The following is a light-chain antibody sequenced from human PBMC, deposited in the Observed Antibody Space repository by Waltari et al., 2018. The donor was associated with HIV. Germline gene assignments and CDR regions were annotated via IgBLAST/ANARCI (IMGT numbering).Light chain of an antibody. J-gene: IGKJ4*01. CDR2: GAS. CDR3: PPDNKWPPVT. V-gene: IGKV3-15*01. Sequence: EIVMTQSPATLSVSPGERATLSCRASQSVRDNLAWYQQKPGQAPRPLLYGASTRASGIPVRFSGSGSGTEFTLTISSLQSEDFAVYYCPPDNKWPPVTFGGGTKVEIK. CDR1: QSVRDN.